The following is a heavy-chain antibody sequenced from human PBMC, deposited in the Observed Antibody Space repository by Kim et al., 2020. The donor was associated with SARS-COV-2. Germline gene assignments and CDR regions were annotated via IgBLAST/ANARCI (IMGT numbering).Heavy chain of an antibody. CDR3: VRDPGDHFDY. Sequence: SETLSLTCTVSGASITSGPYYWSWIRQFPGKGLEWIAYIYHSGSSYYTPSLRSRATISVDTSNNQFSLKLASVTAADTAIYYCVRDPGDHFDYWGQGTLV. CDR1: GASITSGPYY. J-gene: IGHJ4*02. D-gene: IGHD2-21*02. CDR2: IYHSGSS. V-gene: IGHV4-31*03.